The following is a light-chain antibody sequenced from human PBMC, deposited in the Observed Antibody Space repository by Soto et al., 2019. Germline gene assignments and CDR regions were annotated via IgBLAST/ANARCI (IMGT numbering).Light chain of an antibody. V-gene: IGKV1-17*01. CDR2: AAS. J-gene: IGKJ1*01. CDR1: QGIRND. Sequence: DIQMTQSPSSLSASVGDRVTLTCRARQGIRNDLGWYQQRQGKAPKRLIYAASSLQIGVPSRFSGSGSGTEFTLTISSLQPEDFATYYCLQHNSYPWAFGQGTKVDIK. CDR3: LQHNSYPWA.